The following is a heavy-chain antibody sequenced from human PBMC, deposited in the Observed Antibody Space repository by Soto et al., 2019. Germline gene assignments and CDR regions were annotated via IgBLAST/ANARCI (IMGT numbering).Heavy chain of an antibody. J-gene: IGHJ5*02. Sequence: ASVKVSCKASGYSFTNNDVSWVRQATGQGLEWMGWMNPGSGDTGYAQRFQGRVTMTRDISIATAYMELSSLRSDDTAIYYCARMATFGSLNWFDPWGQGTMVTVSS. D-gene: IGHD3-16*01. CDR2: MNPGSGDT. V-gene: IGHV1-8*01. CDR3: ARMATFGSLNWFDP. CDR1: GYSFTNND.